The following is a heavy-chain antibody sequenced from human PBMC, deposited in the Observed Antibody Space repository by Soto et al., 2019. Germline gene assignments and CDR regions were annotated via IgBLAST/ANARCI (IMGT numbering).Heavy chain of an antibody. CDR1: GGSISSGGYY. CDR2: IYYSGST. J-gene: IGHJ5*02. D-gene: IGHD3-3*01. V-gene: IGHV4-31*03. CDR3: ARVNTIFGVVTIPTPEFDP. Sequence: PSETLSLTCTVSGGSISSGGYYWSWIRQHPGKGLEWIGYIYYSGSTYYNPSLKSRVTISVDTSKNQFSLKLSSVTAADTAVYYCARVNTIFGVVTIPTPEFDPWGQGTLVTVSS.